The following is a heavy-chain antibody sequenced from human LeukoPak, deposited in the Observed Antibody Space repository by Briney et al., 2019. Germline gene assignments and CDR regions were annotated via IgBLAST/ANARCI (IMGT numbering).Heavy chain of an antibody. CDR3: ARGHDSSGYWIYYFDY. D-gene: IGHD3-22*01. J-gene: IGHJ4*02. CDR2: ISYDGSNK. CDR1: GFTFSCYA. Sequence: GGSLRLSCAASGFTFSCYAMHWVRQAPGKGLEWVAVISYDGSNKYYADSVKGRFTISRDNSKNTLYLQMNSLRAEDTAVYYCARGHDSSGYWIYYFDYWGQGTLVTVSS. V-gene: IGHV3-30-3*01.